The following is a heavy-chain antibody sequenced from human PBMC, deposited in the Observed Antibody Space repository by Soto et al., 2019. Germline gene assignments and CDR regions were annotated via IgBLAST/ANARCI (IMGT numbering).Heavy chain of an antibody. CDR3: TKVYSSGFDY. J-gene: IGHJ4*02. CDR2: IKSKSDGGTI. CDR1: GFPFTNAW. V-gene: IGHV3-15*07. D-gene: IGHD3-22*01. Sequence: GGSLRLSCAATGFPFTNAWMNWVRQAPGKGLEWVGRIKSKSDGGTIDYAAAVKDRFTISRDDSKNTLSLQMNSLKSEDTAMYYCTKVYSSGFDYWGQGTLVTVSS.